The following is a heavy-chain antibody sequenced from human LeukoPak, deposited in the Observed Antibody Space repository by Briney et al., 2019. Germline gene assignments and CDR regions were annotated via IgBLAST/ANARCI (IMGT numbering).Heavy chain of an antibody. CDR2: ISGSGGST. CDR1: GFTFSSYA. J-gene: IGHJ4*02. D-gene: IGHD2-2*02. CDR3: AKEHNCSSTSCYITISD. V-gene: IGHV3-23*01. Sequence: GGSLRLSCAASGFTFSSYAMSWVRQAPGKGLEGVSAISGSGGSTYYADSVKGRFTISRDNSKNTLYLQMNSLRAEDTAVYYCAKEHNCSSTSCYITISDWGQGTLVTVSS.